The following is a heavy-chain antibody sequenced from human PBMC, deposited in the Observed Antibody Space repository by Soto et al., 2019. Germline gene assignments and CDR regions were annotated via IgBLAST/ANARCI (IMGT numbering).Heavy chain of an antibody. Sequence: GGSLRLSCAASGFTFSSYGMHWVRQAPGKGLEWVAVISYDGSNKYYADSVKGRLTISRDNSKNTLYLQMNSLRAEDTAVYYCAKDSNYDFWSGYYKGYNWFDPWGQGTLVTVSS. J-gene: IGHJ5*02. V-gene: IGHV3-30*18. CDR3: AKDSNYDFWSGYYKGYNWFDP. D-gene: IGHD3-3*01. CDR1: GFTFSSYG. CDR2: ISYDGSNK.